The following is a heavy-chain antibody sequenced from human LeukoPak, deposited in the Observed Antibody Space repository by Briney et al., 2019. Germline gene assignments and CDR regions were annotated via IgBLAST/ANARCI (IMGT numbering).Heavy chain of an antibody. CDR2: IYYGGST. V-gene: IGHV4-59*08. D-gene: IGHD6-19*01. CDR3: ERLLSKQWLVNRFDP. Sequence: SETLSLTCTVSGGSISSYYLSWIRQPPGKGLEWIGYIYYGGSTNYNPSLKSRVTLSVDTTKNRFSMQLSSMTAADTAVYYCERLLSKQWLVNRFDPWGQGTLVTVSS. CDR1: GGSISSYY. J-gene: IGHJ5*02.